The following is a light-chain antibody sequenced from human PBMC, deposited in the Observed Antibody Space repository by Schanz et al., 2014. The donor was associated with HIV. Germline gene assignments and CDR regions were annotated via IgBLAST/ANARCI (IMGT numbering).Light chain of an antibody. CDR3: QQYGSSPT. J-gene: IGKJ1*01. Sequence: EIVLTQSPGTLSLSPGERATLSCRASQSVSSSYLAWYQQKPGQAPRLLIYGASSRATGIPDRFSGSGSGTDFTLTISSLQSEDFAVYFCQQYGSSPTFGQGTRVEIK. CDR2: GAS. CDR1: QSVSSSY. V-gene: IGKV3-20*01.